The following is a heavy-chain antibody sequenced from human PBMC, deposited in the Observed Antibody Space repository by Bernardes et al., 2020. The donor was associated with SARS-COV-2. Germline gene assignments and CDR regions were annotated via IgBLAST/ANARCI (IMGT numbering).Heavy chain of an antibody. CDR3: ARDISREAGLGFFDY. Sequence: GGSLRLSCAASGFTFSSYAMHWVRQAPGKGLEWVAVISYDGSNKYYADSVKGRFTISRDNSKNTLYLQMNSLRAEDTAVYYCARDISREAGLGFFDYWGQGTLVTVSS. J-gene: IGHJ4*02. CDR1: GFTFSSYA. CDR2: ISYDGSNK. D-gene: IGHD1-26*01. V-gene: IGHV3-30*01.